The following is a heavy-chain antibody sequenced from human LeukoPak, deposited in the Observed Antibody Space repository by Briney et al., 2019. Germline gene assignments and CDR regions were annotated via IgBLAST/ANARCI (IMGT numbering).Heavy chain of an antibody. Sequence: PGGSLRLSCAASGFTFSSYAMSWVRQAPGKGLEWVSIIHRDGSTYYADSVKGRFTISRDNSKNTVYLQMNSLRAEDTAIYYCTRVSYRSGWDWGQGTLVTVSS. J-gene: IGHJ4*02. CDR2: IHRDGST. V-gene: IGHV3-23*01. CDR1: GFTFSSYA. D-gene: IGHD6-19*01. CDR3: TRVSYRSGWD.